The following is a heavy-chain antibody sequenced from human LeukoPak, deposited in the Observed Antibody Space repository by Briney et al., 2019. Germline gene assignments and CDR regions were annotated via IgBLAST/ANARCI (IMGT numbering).Heavy chain of an antibody. CDR3: TRGVVPAAVAY. J-gene: IGHJ4*02. CDR1: GFTFSNAW. D-gene: IGHD2-2*01. CDR2: IKSKTDGGTT. V-gene: IGHV3-15*01. Sequence: GGSLRLSCAASGFTFSNAWMSWVRQAPGKGLEWVGRIKSKTDGGTTDYAAPAKGRFTISRDDSKNTLYLQMNSLKTEDTAVYYCTRGVVPAAVAYWGQGTLVTVSS.